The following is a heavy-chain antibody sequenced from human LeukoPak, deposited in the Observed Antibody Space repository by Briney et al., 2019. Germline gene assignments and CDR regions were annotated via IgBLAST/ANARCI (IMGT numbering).Heavy chain of an antibody. CDR3: ARGQEEWELLQRAVHYDY. CDR2: INHSGGT. Sequence: SETLSLTCAVYGGTFSGNYWSWIRQPPGKGLEWIGEINHSGGTNYNPSLKSRVTISVDTSKNQVSLKLSSVTAADTAVYYCARGQEEWELLQRAVHYDYWGQGTLVTVSS. D-gene: IGHD1-26*01. V-gene: IGHV4-34*01. CDR1: GGTFSGNY. J-gene: IGHJ4*02.